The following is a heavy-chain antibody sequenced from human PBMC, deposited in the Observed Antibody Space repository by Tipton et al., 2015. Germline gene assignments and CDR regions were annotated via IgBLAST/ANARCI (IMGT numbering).Heavy chain of an antibody. Sequence: SLRLSCAASGFTFDDYAMHWVRQAPGKGLEWVSGISGSGVSTYYADSVKGRFTISRDNSKNTLYLQMNSLRAEDTAVYYCAKARPWGYNWNYVSDYYYYGMDVWGQGTTVTVSS. CDR3: AKARPWGYNWNYVSDYYYYGMDV. J-gene: IGHJ6*02. V-gene: IGHV3-23*01. CDR1: GFTFDDYA. D-gene: IGHD1-7*01. CDR2: ISGSGVST.